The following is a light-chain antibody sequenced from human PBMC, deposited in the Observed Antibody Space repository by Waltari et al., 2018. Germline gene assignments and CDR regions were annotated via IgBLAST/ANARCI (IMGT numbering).Light chain of an antibody. V-gene: IGLV2-14*03. CDR3: SSYTSVNTR. CDR2: DVA. J-gene: IGLJ2*01. CDR1: SSDVEGFNF. Sequence: SALTQPASMSGSPGQSTTISCTGTSSDVEGFNFVSWYQQYPGKAPKLIIYDVANRPSGVSHRFSGSRSDNTASLTISGLQAEDEADYYCSSYTSVNTRFGGGTKLTVL.